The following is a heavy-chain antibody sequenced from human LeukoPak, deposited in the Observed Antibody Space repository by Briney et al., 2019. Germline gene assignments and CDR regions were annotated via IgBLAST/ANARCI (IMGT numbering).Heavy chain of an antibody. D-gene: IGHD3-10*01. CDR3: ARHTYGSGSYDY. CDR1: GFTVSSNY. CDR2: ISSSSYI. J-gene: IGHJ4*02. V-gene: IGHV3-69-1*01. Sequence: GGSLRLSCAASGFTVSSNYMSWVRQAPGKGLEWVSSISSSSYIYYADSVKGRFTISRDNAKNSLYLQMNSLRAEDTAVYYCARHTYGSGSYDYWGQGTLVTVSS.